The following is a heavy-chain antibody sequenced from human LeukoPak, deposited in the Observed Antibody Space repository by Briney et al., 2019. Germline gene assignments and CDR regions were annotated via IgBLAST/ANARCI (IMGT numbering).Heavy chain of an antibody. D-gene: IGHD3-22*01. CDR2: ISSNGGST. J-gene: IGHJ1*01. V-gene: IGHV3-64D*06. CDR1: GFTFSSSG. CDR3: VKGQVDDRSGLYFQH. Sequence: GGSLRLSCSAAGFTFSSSGMHWVRQAPGKGLEYVSAISSNGGSTYYADSVKGRFTISRDNSKNTLYLQMSSLRAEDTAVYYCVKGQVDDRSGLYFQHWGQGTLVTVSS.